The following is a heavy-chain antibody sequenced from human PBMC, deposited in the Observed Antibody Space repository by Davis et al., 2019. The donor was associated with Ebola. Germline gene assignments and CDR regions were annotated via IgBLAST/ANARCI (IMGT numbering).Heavy chain of an antibody. CDR1: GFTFSSYG. CDR2: ISYDGSNK. D-gene: IGHD2-2*01. CDR3: AKDRRIVVVPAAIHYYYGMDV. V-gene: IGHV3-30*18. Sequence: GGSLRLSCAASGFTFSSYGMHWVRQAPGKGLEWVAVISYDGSNKYYADSVKGRLTISRDNSKNTLYLQMNSLRAEDTAVYYCAKDRRIVVVPAAIHYYYGMDVWGQGTTVTVSS. J-gene: IGHJ6*02.